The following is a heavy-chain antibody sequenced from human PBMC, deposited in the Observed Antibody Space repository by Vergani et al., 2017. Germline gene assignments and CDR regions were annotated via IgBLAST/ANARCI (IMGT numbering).Heavy chain of an antibody. Sequence: QVQLVQSGAEVKKPGASVKVSCKASGYTFTGYYMHWVRQAPGQGLEWMGWINPNSGGTNYAQKFQGRVTMTRDTSISTAYMELSRLRSDDTAVYYCAREGSGEILTGDIVVVPAVTFDYWGQGTLVTVSS. CDR1: GYTFTGYY. D-gene: IGHD2-2*01. V-gene: IGHV1-2*02. CDR3: AREGSGEILTGDIVVVPAVTFDY. J-gene: IGHJ4*02. CDR2: INPNSGGT.